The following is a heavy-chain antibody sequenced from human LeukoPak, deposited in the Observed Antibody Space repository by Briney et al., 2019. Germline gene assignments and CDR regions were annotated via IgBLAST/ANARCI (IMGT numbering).Heavy chain of an antibody. V-gene: IGHV3-53*01. Sequence: PGGSLGLSCAASGFTVSSNYMSWVRQAPGKGLEWVSVIYSGGSTYYADSVKGRFTISRDNSKNTLYLQMNSLRAEDTAVYYCARGPPYYYDSSGYLLDYWGQGTLVTVSS. CDR2: IYSGGST. CDR3: ARGPPYYYDSSGYLLDY. D-gene: IGHD3-22*01. CDR1: GFTVSSNY. J-gene: IGHJ4*02.